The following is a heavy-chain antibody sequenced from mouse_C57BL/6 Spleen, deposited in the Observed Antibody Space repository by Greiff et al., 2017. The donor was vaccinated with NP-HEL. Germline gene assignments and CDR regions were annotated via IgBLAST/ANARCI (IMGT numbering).Heavy chain of an antibody. CDR1: GYTFTSYW. CDR3: ARGGDGYHY. D-gene: IGHD2-3*01. CDR2: IYPSDSET. J-gene: IGHJ2*01. V-gene: IGHV1-61*01. Sequence: QVQLQQSGAELVRPGSSVKLSCKASGYTFTSYWMDWVKQRPGQGLEWIGNIYPSDSETHYNQKFKDKATLTVDKSTSTAYMQLSSLTSEDSAVYYCARGGDGYHYWGQGTTLTVSS.